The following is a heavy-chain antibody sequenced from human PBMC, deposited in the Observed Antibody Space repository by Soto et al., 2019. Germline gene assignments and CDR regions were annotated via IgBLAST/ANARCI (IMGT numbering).Heavy chain of an antibody. CDR2: VNPIVSMS. J-gene: IGHJ4*02. D-gene: IGHD3-10*01. CDR1: GDTFNFYS. CDR3: ASSYGSGYRAFDY. V-gene: IGHV1-69*02. Sequence: QVQLVQSGAEVKRPGSSVKVSCKASGDTFNFYSINWVRQAPGLGLEWMGRVNPIVSMSNYAQKFQCRVTMTAAKSTSTAYMELSSLRSEDTSIYYCASSYGSGYRAFDYWGQGALVTVSS.